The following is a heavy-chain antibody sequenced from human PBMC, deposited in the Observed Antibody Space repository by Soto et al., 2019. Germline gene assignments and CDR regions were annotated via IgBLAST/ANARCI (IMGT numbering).Heavy chain of an antibody. J-gene: IGHJ4*02. V-gene: IGHV1-24*01. D-gene: IGHD2-2*01. Sequence: ASVKVSCKVSGYTLTELSMHWVRQAPGKGLEWMGGFDPEDGETIYAQKFQGRVTMTEDTSTDTAYMELSSLRSEDTAVYYCATAIVVVPAATNHLNDYWGQGTLVTVSS. CDR2: FDPEDGET. CDR1: GYTLTELS. CDR3: ATAIVVVPAATNHLNDY.